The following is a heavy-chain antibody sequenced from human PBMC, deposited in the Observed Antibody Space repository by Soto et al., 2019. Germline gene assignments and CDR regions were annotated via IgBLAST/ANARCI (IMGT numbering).Heavy chain of an antibody. D-gene: IGHD3-16*01. CDR1: GFTFSSYG. CDR3: AKDVGGGGSRSEVPSTFDY. J-gene: IGHJ4*02. Sequence: LRLSCAASGFTFSSYGMHWVRQAPGKGLEWVAVISYDGGNKYYADSVKGRFTISRDNSKNTLYLQMNSLRAEDTAVYYCAKDVGGGGSRSEVPSTFDYWGQGTLVTVSS. V-gene: IGHV3-30*18. CDR2: ISYDGGNK.